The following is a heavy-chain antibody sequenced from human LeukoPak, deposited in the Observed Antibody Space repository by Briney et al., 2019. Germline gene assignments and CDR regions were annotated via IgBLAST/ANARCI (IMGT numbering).Heavy chain of an antibody. J-gene: IGHJ4*01. CDR1: GGTFSSYA. CDR2: IIPIFGTA. CDR3: ARGVPRYCRSPGRATADICGVY. Sequence: SVKVSCKASGGTFSSYAISWVRQAPGQGLEWMGGIIPIFGTANYAQKFQGRVTMTRNTSISTTYMELSSLRSEDTAVYYCARGVPRYCRSPGRATADICGVYWGQGTLVTVSS. D-gene: IGHD2-2*01. V-gene: IGHV1-69*05.